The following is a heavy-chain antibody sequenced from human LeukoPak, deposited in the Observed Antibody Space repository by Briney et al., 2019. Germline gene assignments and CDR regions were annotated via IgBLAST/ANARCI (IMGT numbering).Heavy chain of an antibody. J-gene: IGHJ4*02. V-gene: IGHV3-48*01. CDR3: ARTVHSGSYYGGIDY. CDR2: LSSTSSTI. D-gene: IGHD3-10*01. Sequence: GGSLRLSCAASGFTFSTYSMNWVRQAPGKGLEWVSYLSSTSSTIHYADSVKGRFTISRDNAKNSLYLQMNSLRAEDTAVYYCARTVHSGSYYGGIDYWGQGTLVTVSS. CDR1: GFTFSTYS.